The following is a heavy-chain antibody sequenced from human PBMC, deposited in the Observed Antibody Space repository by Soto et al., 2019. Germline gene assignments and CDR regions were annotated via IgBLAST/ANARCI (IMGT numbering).Heavy chain of an antibody. CDR3: AKELVSSGHFQH. D-gene: IGHD6-25*01. J-gene: IGHJ1*01. Sequence: EVQLVEAGGGLVQPGRSLRLSCAASGFTFDDYAMHWVRQAPGKGLDWVSGISWNSGSIGYADSVKGRFTISRDNAKNSLYLQMNSLSAEATSLYYCAKELVSSGHFQHWGQGTLVTVAS. CDR2: ISWNSGSI. V-gene: IGHV3-9*01. CDR1: GFTFDDYA.